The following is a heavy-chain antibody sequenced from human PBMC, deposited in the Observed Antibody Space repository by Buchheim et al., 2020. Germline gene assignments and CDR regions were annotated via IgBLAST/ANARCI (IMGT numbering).Heavy chain of an antibody. CDR3: ARGPRKNGSGWYVNYYYYGMDV. D-gene: IGHD6-19*01. J-gene: IGHJ6*02. CDR1: GGSFSGYY. Sequence: QVQLQQWGARLLKPSETLSLTCAVYGGSFSGYYWSWIRQPPGKGLEWIGEINHSGSTNYNPSLKSRVTISVDTSKNQFSLKLSSVTAADTAVYYCARGPRKNGSGWYVNYYYYGMDVWGQGTT. CDR2: INHSGST. V-gene: IGHV4-34*01.